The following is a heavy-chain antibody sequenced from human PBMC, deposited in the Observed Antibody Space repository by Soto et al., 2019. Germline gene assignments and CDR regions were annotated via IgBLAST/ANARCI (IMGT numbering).Heavy chain of an antibody. CDR2: IRSSERTI. J-gene: IGHJ4*02. CDR3: ARDSAFSLDY. Sequence: EVQLVESGGGLVQPGGSMRLSCSVSGFSFSTYSMNWVRQAPGKGLEWVSYIRSSERTIYYADSVKGRFTISSDNAENSLSMQMNSPRAEDTAVYYCARDSAFSLDYGGQGALVTVSS. V-gene: IGHV3-48*01. CDR1: GFSFSTYS.